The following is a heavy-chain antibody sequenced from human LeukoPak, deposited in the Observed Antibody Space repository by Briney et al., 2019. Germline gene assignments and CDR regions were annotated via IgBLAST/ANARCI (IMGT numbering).Heavy chain of an antibody. D-gene: IGHD6-19*01. J-gene: IGHJ4*02. CDR2: IKQDGSVK. V-gene: IGHV3-7*01. Sequence: GGSLRLSCTASRFSFSSYWMSWVRQAPGKGLEWVANIKQDGSVKYYVDSVKGRFTISRDNAKNSLYLQMNSLRAEDTAVYYCARIGYSSPSFDYWGQGTLVTVSS. CDR1: RFSFSSYW. CDR3: ARIGYSSPSFDY.